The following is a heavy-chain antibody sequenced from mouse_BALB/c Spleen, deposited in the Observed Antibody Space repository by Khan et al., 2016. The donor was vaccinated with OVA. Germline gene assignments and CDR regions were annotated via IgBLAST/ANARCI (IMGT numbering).Heavy chain of an antibody. CDR3: ARSGYGNPFAY. J-gene: IGHJ3*01. D-gene: IGHD2-1*01. CDR1: GYTFTSYY. V-gene: IGHV1S81*02. CDR2: INPSNGVS. Sequence: QVQLQQPGAELGKPGASVKISCKASGYTFTSYYLYWVKQRPGQGLEWIGGINPSNGVSHFNEKFKSKATLTVDKSSSTAYMQLNSLTSEDSAGYCGARSGYGNPFAYWGQGTLVTVAT.